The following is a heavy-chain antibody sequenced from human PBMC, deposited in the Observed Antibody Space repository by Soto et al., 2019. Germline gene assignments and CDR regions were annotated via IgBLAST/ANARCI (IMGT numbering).Heavy chain of an antibody. J-gene: IGHJ4*02. CDR3: ARDGGYCSGGSCYPTTLYYFDY. V-gene: IGHV3-30-3*01. Sequence: GGSLRLSCAASGFTFSSYAMHWVRQAPGKGLEWVAVISYDGSNKYYADSVKGRFTISRDNSKNTLYLQMNSLRAEDTAVYYCARDGGYCSGGSCYPTTLYYFDYWGQGTLVTV. D-gene: IGHD2-15*01. CDR1: GFTFSSYA. CDR2: ISYDGSNK.